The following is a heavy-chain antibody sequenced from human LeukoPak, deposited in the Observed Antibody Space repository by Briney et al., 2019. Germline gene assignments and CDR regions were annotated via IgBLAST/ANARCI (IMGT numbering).Heavy chain of an antibody. CDR2: ISYDGSNK. CDR1: GFTFSSYG. Sequence: GGSLRFSCAASGFTFSSYGMHWVRQAPGKGLEWVAVISYDGSNKYYADSVKGRFTISRDNSKNTLYLQMNSLRAEDTAVYYCAKSPRVRYFDWSYFDYWGQGTLVTVSS. CDR3: AKSPRVRYFDWSYFDY. D-gene: IGHD3-9*01. V-gene: IGHV3-30*18. J-gene: IGHJ4*02.